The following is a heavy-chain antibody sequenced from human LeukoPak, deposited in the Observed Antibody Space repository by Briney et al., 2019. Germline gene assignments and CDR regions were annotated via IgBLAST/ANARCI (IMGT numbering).Heavy chain of an antibody. CDR3: AKESGYDVDLEY. CDR1: GFTFSSYA. CDR2: ISGSGDST. D-gene: IGHD5-12*01. J-gene: IGHJ4*02. V-gene: IGHV3-23*01. Sequence: GGSLRLSCAASGFTFSSYAMSWVRQAPGKGLEWVSSISGSGDSTYYADSVKGRFTISRDNAKNTMYLQMSSLRAEDTAVYYCAKESGYDVDLEYWGQGALVTVSS.